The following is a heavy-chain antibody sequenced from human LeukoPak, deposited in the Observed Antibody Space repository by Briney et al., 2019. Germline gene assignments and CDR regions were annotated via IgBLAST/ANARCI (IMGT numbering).Heavy chain of an antibody. CDR3: ARVGVGATFDY. CDR2: ISAYNGNT. D-gene: IGHD1-26*01. CDR1: GYTFTSYA. Sequence: ASVKVSCKASGYTFTSYAMNWVRQAPGQGLEWMGWISAYNGNTNYAQKLQGRVTMTTDTSTSTAYMELRSLRSDDTAVYYCARVGVGATFDYWGQGTLVTVSS. J-gene: IGHJ4*02. V-gene: IGHV1-18*01.